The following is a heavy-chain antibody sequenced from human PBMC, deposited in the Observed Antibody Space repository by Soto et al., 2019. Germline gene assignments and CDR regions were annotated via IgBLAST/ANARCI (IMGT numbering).Heavy chain of an antibody. CDR2: ITTAGDT. CDR3: ARELHGGSYGMDV. CDR1: GFTFSNYD. V-gene: IGHV3-13*01. Sequence: EVQLAESGGGLVQPGGSLRLSCAASGFTFSNYDMHWVRQVTGKGLEWVSGITTAGDTYYPGSVKGRFTISREKAKNSLYLQMNSLSAGDTAVYYCARELHGGSYGMDVWGQGNTVTVSS. J-gene: IGHJ6*02.